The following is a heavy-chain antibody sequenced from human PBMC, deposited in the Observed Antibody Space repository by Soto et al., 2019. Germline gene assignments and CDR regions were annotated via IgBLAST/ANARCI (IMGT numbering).Heavy chain of an antibody. Sequence: PSETLSLTCTVSGGSIISSSYYWVWIRQPPGKGLEWIGSIYYSGSTYYNPSLKSRVTISVDTSKNQFSLKLSSVTAADTAVYYCARHEAARPNKYGMDVWGQGTTVTVSS. CDR1: GGSIISSSYY. D-gene: IGHD6-6*01. CDR2: IYYSGST. V-gene: IGHV4-39*01. CDR3: ARHEAARPNKYGMDV. J-gene: IGHJ6*02.